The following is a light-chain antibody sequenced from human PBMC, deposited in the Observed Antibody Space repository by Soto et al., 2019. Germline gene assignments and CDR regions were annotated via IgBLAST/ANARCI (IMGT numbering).Light chain of an antibody. CDR1: TSNIGSDF. J-gene: IGLJ3*02. CDR3: VSWDGSLSGWV. V-gene: IGLV1-47*01. Sequence: QSVLTQPPSASGTPGQKVTISCSGTTSNIGSDFLYWFQQFPGTAPILLIYRNNQRPSGVSDRFSLSKSGTSGSLAISGLQSEDEADYYCVSWDGSLSGWVFGGGTKLTVL. CDR2: RNN.